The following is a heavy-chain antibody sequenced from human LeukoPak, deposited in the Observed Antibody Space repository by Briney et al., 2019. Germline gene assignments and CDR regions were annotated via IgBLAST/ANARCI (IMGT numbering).Heavy chain of an antibody. V-gene: IGHV4-59*01. D-gene: IGHD2-15*01. CDR2: IYYSGST. Sequence: SETLSLTCTVSGGPISSYYWSWIRQPPGKGLEWIGYIYYSGSTNYNPSLKSRVTISVDTSKNQFSLKLSSVTAADTAVYYCARGGWKTPFDYWGQGTLVTVSS. CDR1: GGPISSYY. J-gene: IGHJ4*02. CDR3: ARGGWKTPFDY.